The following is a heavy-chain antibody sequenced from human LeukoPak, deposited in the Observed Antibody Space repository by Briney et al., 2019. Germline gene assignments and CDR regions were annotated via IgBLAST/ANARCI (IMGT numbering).Heavy chain of an antibody. CDR1: GGSISSYY. Sequence: SETLSLTCTVSGGSISSYYWSWIRQPPGKGLEWIGYIYYSGSTNYNPSLKSRVTISVDTSKNQFSLKLSSVTAADTAVYYCARLTAYCGGDCYGMDVWGQGTLVTVSS. CDR2: IYYSGST. J-gene: IGHJ6*02. V-gene: IGHV4-59*08. CDR3: ARLTAYCGGDCYGMDV. D-gene: IGHD2-21*01.